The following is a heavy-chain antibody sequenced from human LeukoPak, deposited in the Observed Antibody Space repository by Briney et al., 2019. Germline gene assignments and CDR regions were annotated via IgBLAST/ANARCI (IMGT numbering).Heavy chain of an antibody. V-gene: IGHV4-61*02. D-gene: IGHD6-13*01. CDR3: ARDNIAAAGPTFDY. CDR2: IYTSGST. Sequence: SETLSLTCTVSGGSISSGSYYWSWIRQPAGKGLEWIGRIYTSGSTNYNPSLKSRVTISVDTSKNQFSLKLTSVTAADTAVYFCARDNIAAAGPTFDYWGQGTLVTVSS. J-gene: IGHJ4*02. CDR1: GGSISSGSYY.